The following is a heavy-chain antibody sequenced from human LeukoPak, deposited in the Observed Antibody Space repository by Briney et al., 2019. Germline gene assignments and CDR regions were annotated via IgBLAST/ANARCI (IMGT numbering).Heavy chain of an antibody. CDR3: ARDQRYCSGGSCYYYGMDV. V-gene: IGHV3-21*05. J-gene: IGHJ6*02. CDR2: ISSSSSYI. Sequence: KPGGSLRLSCAASGFTFSSYSMNWVRQAPGKGLEWVSYISSSSSYIYYADSVKGRFTISRDNAKNSLYLQMNSLRAEDTAVYYCARDQRYCSGGSCYYYGMDVWGQGTTVTVSS. D-gene: IGHD2-15*01. CDR1: GFTFSSYS.